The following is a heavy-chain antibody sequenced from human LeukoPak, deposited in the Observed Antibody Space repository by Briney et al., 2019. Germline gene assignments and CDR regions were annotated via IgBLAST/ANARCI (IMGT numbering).Heavy chain of an antibody. V-gene: IGHV4-59*08. Sequence: SETLSLTCTVSGGSISSYYWSWIRQPPGKGLEWIGYIYYSGSTNYNPSLKSRVTISVDTSKNQFSLKLSSVTAADTAVYYCARHRPTMATTGAFDYWGQGTLVTVSS. CDR1: GGSISSYY. D-gene: IGHD5-24*01. CDR3: ARHRPTMATTGAFDY. J-gene: IGHJ4*02. CDR2: IYYSGST.